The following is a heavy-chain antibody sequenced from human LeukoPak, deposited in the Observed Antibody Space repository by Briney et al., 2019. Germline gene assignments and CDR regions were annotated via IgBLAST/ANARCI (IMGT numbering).Heavy chain of an antibody. D-gene: IGHD3-22*01. J-gene: IGHJ3*02. CDR1: GYTFTGYY. CDR2: INPNSGGT. CDR3: AESSGYYTGAFDI. Sequence: ASVKVSCKASGYTFTGYYMHWVRQAPGQGPEWMGWINPNSGGTNYAQKFQGRVTMTRDTSISTAYMELSRLRSDDTAVYYCAESSGYYTGAFDIWGQGTMVTVSS. V-gene: IGHV1-2*02.